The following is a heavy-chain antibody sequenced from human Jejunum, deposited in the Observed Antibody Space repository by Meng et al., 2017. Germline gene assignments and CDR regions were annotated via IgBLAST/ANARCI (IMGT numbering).Heavy chain of an antibody. CDR2: IYSDDDK. D-gene: IGHD2-15*01. Sequence: KESVPSPVNPTQTLTLTLTFSVIALGTDGGGVGLIRQPPGEALDWLALIYSDDDKRYSPSLMSRLTITKDTSRNQVVLTMTNMDPVDTATYYCAHRLAVVSPWAWGYFDYWGQGALVTVSS. CDR3: AHRLAVVSPWAWGYFDY. V-gene: IGHV2-5*02. J-gene: IGHJ4*02. CDR1: VIALGTDGGG.